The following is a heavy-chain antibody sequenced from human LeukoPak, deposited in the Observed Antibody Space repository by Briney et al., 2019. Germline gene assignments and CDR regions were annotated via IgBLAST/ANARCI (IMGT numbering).Heavy chain of an antibody. D-gene: IGHD4-17*01. CDR2: INPSGGST. J-gene: IGHJ4*02. CDR3: ARGGRDYGDFLAGH. V-gene: IGHV1-46*01. Sequence: ASVKVSCKASGYTFTSYFMHWVRQALGQGLEWMGIINPSGGSTIYAQKFQGRVIVSRDTSTSRVYMELYSLRSEDTAVYYCARGGRDYGDFLAGHWGQGTLVTVSS. CDR1: GYTFTSYF.